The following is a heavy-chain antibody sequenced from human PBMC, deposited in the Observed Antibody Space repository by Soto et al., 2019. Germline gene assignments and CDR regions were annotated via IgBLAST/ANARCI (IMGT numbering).Heavy chain of an antibody. CDR1: GGSFNGYY. CDR2: INHSGST. V-gene: IGHV4-34*01. J-gene: IGHJ6*02. Sequence: PSETLSLTCAVYGGSFNGYYWSWIRQPPGKGLEWIGEINHSGSTNYNPSLKSRVTISVDTSKTQFSLKLRSVTAADTAVYYCARDVRVQLQRGGYYSYAMDVWGQGTTVTVSS. CDR3: ARDVRVQLQRGGYYSYAMDV. D-gene: IGHD1-1*01.